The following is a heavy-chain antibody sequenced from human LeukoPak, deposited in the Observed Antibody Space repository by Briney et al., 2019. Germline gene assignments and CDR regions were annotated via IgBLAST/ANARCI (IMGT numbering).Heavy chain of an antibody. CDR2: ISSSSSYI. CDR1: GFTFSSYS. V-gene: IGHV3-21*01. D-gene: IGHD6-13*01. CDR3: ARRIAAANDAFDI. J-gene: IGHJ3*02. Sequence: GGSLRLSCAASGFTFSSYSMNWVRQAPGKGLEWVSSISSSSSYIYYTDSVKGRFTTSRDNARKSLYLQMNSLRAEDTAVYYCARRIAAANDAFDIWGQGTMVTVS.